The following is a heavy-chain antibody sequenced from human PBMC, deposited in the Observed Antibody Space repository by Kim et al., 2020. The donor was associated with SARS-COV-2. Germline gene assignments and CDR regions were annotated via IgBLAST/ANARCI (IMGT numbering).Heavy chain of an antibody. CDR2: INGDGSVT. J-gene: IGHJ6*02. Sequence: GGSLRLSCAASGFTFRNYWMHWVRQVPGKGLVWVSCINGDGSVTTYADSVKGRFTISRDSAKNTLYLQMNSLRAEDTAVYYCARGGHYSYYGVEVWGQGT. V-gene: IGHV3-74*01. CDR3: ARGGHYSYYGVEV. CDR1: GFTFRNYW.